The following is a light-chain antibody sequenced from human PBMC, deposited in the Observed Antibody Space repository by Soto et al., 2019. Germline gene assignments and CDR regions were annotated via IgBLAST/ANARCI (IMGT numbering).Light chain of an antibody. J-gene: IGKJ1*01. V-gene: IGKV1-27*01. CDR3: QKYNSAPRA. CDR1: QGISNF. CDR2: DAS. Sequence: DIQMTQSPSSLSASVGDRVTITCRASQGISNFLAWYQQKLGKVPKLLIYDASALQSGVPSRFSGSGSGTDFTLTISSLQPEDVATYYCQKYNSAPRAFGQGTKVEIK.